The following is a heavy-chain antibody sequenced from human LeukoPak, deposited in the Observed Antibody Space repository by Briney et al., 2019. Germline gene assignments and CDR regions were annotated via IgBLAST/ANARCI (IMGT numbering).Heavy chain of an antibody. Sequence: GGSLRLSCAASGFTFSNAWMTWVRQAPGKGLEWVSAISGSGGSTYYADSVKGRFTISRDNSKNTLYLQMNSLRAEDTAVYYCAKDVVSSGTTFDYWGQGTLVTVSS. V-gene: IGHV3-23*01. D-gene: IGHD3-22*01. J-gene: IGHJ4*02. CDR2: ISGSGGST. CDR1: GFTFSNAW. CDR3: AKDVVSSGTTFDY.